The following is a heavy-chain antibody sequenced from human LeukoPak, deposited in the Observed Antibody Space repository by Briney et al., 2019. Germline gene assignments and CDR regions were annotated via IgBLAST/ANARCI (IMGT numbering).Heavy chain of an antibody. V-gene: IGHV4-59*04. CDR3: ARGLYDYIWGSYRFDY. J-gene: IGHJ4*02. CDR1: GFTFSSYT. CDR2: IYYSGST. D-gene: IGHD3-16*02. Sequence: GSLRLSCAASGFTFSSYTMNWIRQPPGKGLEWIGTIYYSGSTYYNPSLKSRVTISVDTSKNQFSLKLSSVTAADTAVHYCARGLYDYIWGSYRFDYWGQGTLVTVSS.